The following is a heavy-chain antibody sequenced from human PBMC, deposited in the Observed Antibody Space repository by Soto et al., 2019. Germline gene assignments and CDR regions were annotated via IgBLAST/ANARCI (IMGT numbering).Heavy chain of an antibody. CDR2: IIPIFGTA. J-gene: IGHJ6*02. Sequence: WASVKVSCKASGGTFSSYAISWVRQAPGQGLEWMGGIIPIFGTANYAQKFQGRVTITADESTSTAYMELSSLRSEDTAVYYCARHSPTLLWFGELKPSYYYGMDVWGQGTTVTVSS. V-gene: IGHV1-69*13. CDR1: GGTFSSYA. D-gene: IGHD3-10*01. CDR3: ARHSPTLLWFGELKPSYYYGMDV.